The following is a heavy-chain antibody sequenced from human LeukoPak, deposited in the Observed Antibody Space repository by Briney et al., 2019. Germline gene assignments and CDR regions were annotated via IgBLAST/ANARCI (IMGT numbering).Heavy chain of an antibody. Sequence: PSETLSLTCTVSGGSISSGYYWGWIRQPPGKGLEWIGSIYHSGSTYYNPSLKSRVTISVDTSKNQFSLKLSSVTAADTAVYYCARHSSRGIVAYFDYWGQGTLVTVSS. J-gene: IGHJ4*02. D-gene: IGHD1-26*01. CDR3: ARHSSRGIVAYFDY. V-gene: IGHV4-38-2*02. CDR1: GGSISSGYY. CDR2: IYHSGST.